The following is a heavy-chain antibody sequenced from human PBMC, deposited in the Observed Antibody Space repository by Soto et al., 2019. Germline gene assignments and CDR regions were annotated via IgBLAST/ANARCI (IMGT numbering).Heavy chain of an antibody. CDR3: AKARDQQWVRLPFDY. D-gene: IGHD6-19*01. CDR2: FSATSENT. V-gene: IGHV3-23*01. Sequence: EVQLLESGGGLVQPGGSLRLSCVGSGFFFSSYTMTWVRQAPGKGLEWVSSFSATSENTYYADSVRGRFTISRYNSKNTLFLQMNSLPAEDTAMYYCAKARDQQWVRLPFDYWGQGILVIVSS. CDR1: GFFFSSYT. J-gene: IGHJ4*02.